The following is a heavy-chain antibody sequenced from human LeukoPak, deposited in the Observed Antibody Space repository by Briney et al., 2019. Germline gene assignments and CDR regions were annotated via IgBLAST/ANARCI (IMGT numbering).Heavy chain of an antibody. V-gene: IGHV4-4*02. D-gene: IGHD2-2*01. CDR1: GGSISSNNW. CDR2: VCHSGST. CDR3: ARAGRGGYCSSTSCYPPNFDY. J-gene: IGHJ4*02. Sequence: TPSETLSLTCAVSGGSISSNNWRSWVRQPPGKGLEWIGEVCHSGSTSYNPSLLSRVTISVDKSKNQFSLEMRSVTAADTAVYYCARAGRGGYCSSTSCYPPNFDYWGQGTLVTVSS.